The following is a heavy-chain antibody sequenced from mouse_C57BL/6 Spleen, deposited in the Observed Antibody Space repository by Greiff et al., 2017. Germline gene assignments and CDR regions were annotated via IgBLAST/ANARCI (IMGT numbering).Heavy chain of an antibody. CDR2: INPYNGDT. J-gene: IGHJ1*03. D-gene: IGHD1-1*01. V-gene: IGHV1-20*01. CDR1: GYSFTGYF. Sequence: VQLQQSGPELVKPGDSVKISCKASGYSFTGYFMNWVMQSHGKSLEWIGRINPYNGDTFYNQKFKGKATLTVDKSSSTAHMELRSLTSEDSAVYYCARGSHYYGSSYSYFDVWGTGTTVTVSS. CDR3: ARGSHYYGSSYSYFDV.